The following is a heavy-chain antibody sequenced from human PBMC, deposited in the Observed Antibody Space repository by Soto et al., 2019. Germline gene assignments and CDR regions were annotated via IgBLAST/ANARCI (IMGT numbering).Heavy chain of an antibody. V-gene: IGHV4-59*01. J-gene: IGHJ6*03. D-gene: IGHD3-10*01. Sequence: QVQLQESGPGLVKPSETLSLTCTVSGGSISSYYWSWIRQPPGKGLEWIGYIYYSGSTNYNPSLTSRVTISVDTSKNQFSLKLSSVTAADTAVYYCARVRGSGSYYKFYYMDVWGKGTTVTVSS. CDR3: ARVRGSGSYYKFYYMDV. CDR2: IYYSGST. CDR1: GGSISSYY.